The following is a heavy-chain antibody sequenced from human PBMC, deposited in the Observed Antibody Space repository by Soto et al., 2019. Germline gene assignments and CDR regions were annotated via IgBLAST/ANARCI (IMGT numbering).Heavy chain of an antibody. V-gene: IGHV1-18*01. CDR2: ISAYNGHT. CDR3: ARDANQLLPVALVGDH. D-gene: IGHD2-2*01. CDR1: GYTFSTYG. J-gene: IGHJ4*02. Sequence: QVQLVQSGPVMKKPGASVKVSCKASGYTFSTYGISWVRQAPGQGLEWMGWISAYNGHTIYARKFQGRVTMTTDTSTNTAYMDLRSLRSDDTAVYYCARDANQLLPVALVGDHWGQGTLVTVSS.